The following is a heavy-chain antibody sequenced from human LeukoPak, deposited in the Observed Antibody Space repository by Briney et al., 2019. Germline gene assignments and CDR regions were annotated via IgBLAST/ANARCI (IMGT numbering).Heavy chain of an antibody. J-gene: IGHJ5*02. CDR3: ARARRLYYYDSSGSISP. Sequence: ASVKVSCKASGYTFTGYYMHWVRQAPGQGLEWMGRINPNSGGTNYAQKFQGRVTMTRDTSIGTAYMELSRLRSDDTAVYYCARARRLYYYDSSGSISPWGQGTLVTVSS. CDR1: GYTFTGYY. D-gene: IGHD3-22*01. V-gene: IGHV1-2*06. CDR2: INPNSGGT.